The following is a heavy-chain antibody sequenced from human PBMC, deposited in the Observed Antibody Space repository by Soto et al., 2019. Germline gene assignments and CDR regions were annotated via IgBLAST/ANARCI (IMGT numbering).Heavy chain of an antibody. Sequence: PGGSLRLSCAASGITFSSSAMTWVRQAPGKGLEWVSVISGSGDSTYYADSVKGRFSISRDNSKNTLYLQMNSLRAEDTAVYYCARGGYCTSANCLNYPYYYYAMDVWGQGTTVTVSS. CDR1: GITFSSSA. J-gene: IGHJ6*02. CDR3: ARGGYCTSANCLNYPYYYYAMDV. D-gene: IGHD2-2*01. V-gene: IGHV3-23*01. CDR2: ISGSGDST.